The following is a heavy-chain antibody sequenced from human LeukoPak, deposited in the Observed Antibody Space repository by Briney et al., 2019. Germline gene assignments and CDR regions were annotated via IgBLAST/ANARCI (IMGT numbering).Heavy chain of an antibody. D-gene: IGHD3-3*01. V-gene: IGHV4-59*01. Sequence: SETLSPTRTLSGGSISSYYCSCVRQPPGKGLEWIGYIYYSGSTNYNPSLKSRVTISVDTSKSQFPLKLSSVTAADTAVYYCARRVRYDFWSGYGHNWLDPWGQGTLVTVSS. J-gene: IGHJ5*02. CDR2: IYYSGST. CDR1: GGSISSYY. CDR3: ARRVRYDFWSGYGHNWLDP.